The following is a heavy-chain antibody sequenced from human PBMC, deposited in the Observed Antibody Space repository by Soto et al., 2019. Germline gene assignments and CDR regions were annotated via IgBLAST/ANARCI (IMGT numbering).Heavy chain of an antibody. CDR2: IYSSGST. V-gene: IGHV4-4*07. CDR1: GGSVSGFY. CDR3: ARGQRFSDRFDP. J-gene: IGHJ5*02. D-gene: IGHD3-3*01. Sequence: SETLSLTCNVFGGSVSGFYWTWIRQPAGKGLEWIGRIYSSGSTKYNPSLKSRVSMSLDTSRNQFSLNLTSVTAADTAVYYCARGQRFSDRFDPWGQGALVTVSS.